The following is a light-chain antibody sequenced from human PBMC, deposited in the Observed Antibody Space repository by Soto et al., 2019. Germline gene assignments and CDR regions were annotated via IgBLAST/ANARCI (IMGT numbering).Light chain of an antibody. J-gene: IGKJ1*01. CDR2: AAS. V-gene: IGKV3-15*01. CDR1: QSVSNN. CDR3: HQYNNWPRT. Sequence: ETGKTQAPGTPSLSPGENATPSCRGSQSVSNNLAWYQQRPGQVPRLLIYAASTRATGLPARFSGSGSGTDFTLTISSLQSEDFAVYYCHQYNNWPRTFGQGTKVDIK.